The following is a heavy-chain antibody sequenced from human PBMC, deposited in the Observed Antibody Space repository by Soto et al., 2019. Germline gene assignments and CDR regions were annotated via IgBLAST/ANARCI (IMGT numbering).Heavy chain of an antibody. CDR2: FSLSGTT. V-gene: IGHV4-4*07. CDR3: ARGMTPPGAPAWYYFDS. Sequence: RSLTCTVSGASITGSSYWSWIRQPAGKGLEWIGRFSLSGTTSYNPSLRSRVTMSADVSKNQFSLRLTSVTAADTALYYCARGMTPPGAPAWYYFDSWGQGTLVTV. CDR1: GASITGSSY. J-gene: IGHJ4*02. D-gene: IGHD2-8*02.